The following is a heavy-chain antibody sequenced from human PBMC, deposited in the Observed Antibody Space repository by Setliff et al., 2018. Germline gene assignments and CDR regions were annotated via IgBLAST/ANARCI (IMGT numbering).Heavy chain of an antibody. Sequence: SETLSLTCTVSGGSVNDYYWSWIRRPPGKGLEWIGYSYYFGATKYTPSLKGRVSISVDTAENQVSLKVNSVTAADTGVYYCARLNFWSGFWYFTLWGQGTPVTVS. CDR3: ARLNFWSGFWYFTL. V-gene: IGHV4-59*02. J-gene: IGHJ4*02. CDR1: GGSVNDYY. D-gene: IGHD3-3*01. CDR2: SYYFGAT.